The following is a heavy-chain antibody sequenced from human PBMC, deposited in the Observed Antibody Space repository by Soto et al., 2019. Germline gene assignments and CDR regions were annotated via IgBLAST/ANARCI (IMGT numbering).Heavy chain of an antibody. Sequence: GSLRLSCAASGFTFSSYAMSWVRQAPGKGLEWVSAISGSGGSTYYADSVKGRFTISRDNSKNTLYLQMNSLRAEDTAVYYCAKGSNYNFWSGYYTGYFDYWGQGTLVTVSS. CDR2: ISGSGGST. D-gene: IGHD3-3*01. CDR1: GFTFSSYA. J-gene: IGHJ4*02. V-gene: IGHV3-23*01. CDR3: AKGSNYNFWSGYYTGYFDY.